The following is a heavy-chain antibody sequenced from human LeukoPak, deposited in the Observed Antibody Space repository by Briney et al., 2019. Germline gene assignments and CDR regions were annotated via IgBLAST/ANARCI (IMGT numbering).Heavy chain of an antibody. CDR2: HYYSRSP. CDR1: GGSISSCY. Sequence: PSETLSLTCTVSGGSISSCYWSWIRHPPPKEQELFGYHYYSRSPHYYRPLKRRVTISVDTSKPQFSLKLSSVSAADTAVYYIARGVTFDPWGQGTVVSVFS. V-gene: IGHV4-59*13. D-gene: IGHD5-18*01. CDR3: ARGVTFDP. J-gene: IGHJ5*02.